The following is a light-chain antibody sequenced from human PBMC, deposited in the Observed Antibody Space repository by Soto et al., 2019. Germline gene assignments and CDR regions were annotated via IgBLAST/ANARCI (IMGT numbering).Light chain of an antibody. CDR1: QSVSSNY. V-gene: IGKV3-20*01. CDR3: QQYGDSPFT. Sequence: EIVLTQSPGTLSLSPGERATLSCRASQSVSSNYLAWYRQKPGQAPRLLIYGASSRASGIPARFSGSASGTDFTLTISRLEPEDFVVYYCQQYGDSPFTFGPGTKVDIK. CDR2: GAS. J-gene: IGKJ3*01.